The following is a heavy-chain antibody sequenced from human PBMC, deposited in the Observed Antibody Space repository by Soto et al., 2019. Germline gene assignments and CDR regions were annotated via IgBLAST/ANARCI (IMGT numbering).Heavy chain of an antibody. V-gene: IGHV4-31*03. D-gene: IGHD4-17*01. CDR1: GGAINSGDYY. J-gene: IGHJ4*02. CDR3: ARTPGGAPSDYYFDF. Sequence: QVQLQESGPRLVKPSATLSLTCTVSGGAINSGDYYWTWIRHHPGEGLEWIGYIHYSGNTYYDPSPKSRLTISVDTSKNQFSLRLDSVTAADTAIYYCARTPGGAPSDYYFDFWGLGTLVTVSS. CDR2: IHYSGNT.